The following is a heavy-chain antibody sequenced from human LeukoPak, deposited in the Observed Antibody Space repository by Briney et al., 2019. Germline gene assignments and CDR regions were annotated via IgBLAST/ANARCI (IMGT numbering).Heavy chain of an antibody. V-gene: IGHV1-18*01. Sequence: ASVKVSCKASGYTFTNYGISWVRQAPGQGLEWMGWISAYNGHTNYAQKLQGRVTMTRDTSTSTAYMELSSLRSEDTAVYYCATGFGPIHLNYFDYWGQGTLVTVSS. D-gene: IGHD5-18*01. CDR2: ISAYNGHT. J-gene: IGHJ4*02. CDR3: ATGFGPIHLNYFDY. CDR1: GYTFTNYG.